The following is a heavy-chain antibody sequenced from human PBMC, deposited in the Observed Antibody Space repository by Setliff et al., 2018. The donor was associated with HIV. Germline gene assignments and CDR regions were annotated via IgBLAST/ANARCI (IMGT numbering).Heavy chain of an antibody. J-gene: IGHJ3*02. V-gene: IGHV1-2*02. CDR2: INPNSGGT. CDR3: ARGGLATGAFDI. D-gene: IGHD5-12*01. CDR1: GYTFIGDY. Sequence: EASVKVSCKASGYTFIGDYMHWVRQAPGQGLELMGWINPNSGGTNFAQKFQGRVTMTRDTSISTAYMELSRLRSDDTAVYYCARGGLATGAFDIWGQGTMVTVSS.